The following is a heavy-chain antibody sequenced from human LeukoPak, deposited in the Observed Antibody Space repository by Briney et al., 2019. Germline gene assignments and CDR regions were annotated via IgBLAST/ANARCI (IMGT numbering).Heavy chain of an antibody. CDR1: GFTLSSYA. V-gene: IGHV3-23*01. Sequence: EGSLRLSCAASGFTLSSYAMSWVRQAPGKGLEWVSSISASGGSTNYADSVKGRFTISRDNSKNTVYLQMNSLRAEDTAVYYCAKVMKGSERLTMVRGVIIKTAGLYYMDVWGKGTTVTVSS. D-gene: IGHD3-10*01. J-gene: IGHJ6*03. CDR3: AKVMKGSERLTMVRGVIIKTAGLYYMDV. CDR2: ISASGGST.